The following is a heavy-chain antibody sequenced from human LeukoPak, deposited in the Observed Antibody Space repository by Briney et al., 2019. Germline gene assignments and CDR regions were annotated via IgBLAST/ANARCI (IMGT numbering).Heavy chain of an antibody. CDR2: IGGSNGIT. CDR3: ARARQFPYYYGMDV. CDR1: RFTFNSYA. D-gene: IGHD1-1*01. V-gene: IGHV3-23*01. J-gene: IGHJ6*02. Sequence: GGSLRLSCAASRFTFNSYAMSWVRQAPGKGLEWVSVIGGSNGITFYVGSVKGRFTISRDNSKNTLYLQMNSLRAEDTAVYYCARARQFPYYYGMDVWGQGTTVTVSS.